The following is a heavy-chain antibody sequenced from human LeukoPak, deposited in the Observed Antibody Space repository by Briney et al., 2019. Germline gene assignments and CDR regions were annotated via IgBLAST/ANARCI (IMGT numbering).Heavy chain of an antibody. D-gene: IGHD6-13*01. CDR3: ARGLHSSWYNWFDP. CDR2: VNHSGST. J-gene: IGHJ5*02. CDR1: GGSFSGYY. Sequence: ETLSLTCAVYGGSFSGYYWSWIRQPPGKGLEWIGEVNHSGSTNYNPSLMSRVTISVDTSKNQFSLKLSSVTAADTAVYYCARGLHSSWYNWFDPWGQGTLVTVSS. V-gene: IGHV4-34*01.